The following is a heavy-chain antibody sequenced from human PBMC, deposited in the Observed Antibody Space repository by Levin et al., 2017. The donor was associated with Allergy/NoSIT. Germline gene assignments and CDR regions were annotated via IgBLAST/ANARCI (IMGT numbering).Heavy chain of an antibody. CDR2: ISSSSSYI. CDR3: AREWSGDAFDI. D-gene: IGHD2-15*01. Sequence: AASVKVSCAASGFTFSDYTMNWVRQAPGKGLEWVSSISSSSSYIYYADSVKGRFSISRDNAKNSLFLQMNSLRADDTAVYYCAREWSGDAFDIWGQGTMVTVSS. CDR1: GFTFSDYT. V-gene: IGHV3-21*01. J-gene: IGHJ3*02.